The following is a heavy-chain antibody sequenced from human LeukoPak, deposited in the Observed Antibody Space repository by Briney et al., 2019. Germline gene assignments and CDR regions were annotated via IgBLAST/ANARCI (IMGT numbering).Heavy chain of an antibody. Sequence: GRSLRLSCAASGFTLSNYGMHGVREAPGKGLEWGAVVSSDGSIDYYAESVRGRFTVSRDDSKNTMFLQFNTLRPEDTAVYYCARARFDSGEMATNSDYWGQGTLVTVSS. D-gene: IGHD5-24*01. J-gene: IGHJ4*02. CDR2: VSSDGSID. V-gene: IGHV3-30*03. CDR3: ARARFDSGEMATNSDY. CDR1: GFTLSNYG.